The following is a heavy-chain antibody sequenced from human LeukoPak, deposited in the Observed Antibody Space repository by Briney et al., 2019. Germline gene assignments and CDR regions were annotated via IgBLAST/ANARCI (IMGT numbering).Heavy chain of an antibody. CDR1: GYTFTSYG. CDR2: ISAYNGNT. CDR3: ARGRIVGATPFDP. V-gene: IGHV1-18*01. J-gene: IGHJ5*02. Sequence: ASVKVSCKASGYTFTSYGISWVRQAPGQGLEWMGWISAYNGNTNYAQKFQGRVTMTRDTSTSTVYMELSSLRSEGTAVYYCARGRIVGATPFDPWGQGTLVTVSS. D-gene: IGHD1-26*01.